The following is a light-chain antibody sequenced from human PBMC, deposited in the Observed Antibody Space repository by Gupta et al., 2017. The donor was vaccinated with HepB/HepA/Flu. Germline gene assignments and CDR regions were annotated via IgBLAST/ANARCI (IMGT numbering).Light chain of an antibody. CDR2: DNN. Sequence: QSVLTQPPSVSAAPGQKVTISCSGSSSNIGNNYVSWYQQLPGTAPKLLIYDNNKRHSGRPDRVSGSKSGTSATMGITGLQTGEEADYYCGTWERSRNGGVVFGGGTKLTVL. V-gene: IGLV1-51*01. J-gene: IGLJ2*01. CDR1: SSNIGNNY. CDR3: GTWERSRNGGVV.